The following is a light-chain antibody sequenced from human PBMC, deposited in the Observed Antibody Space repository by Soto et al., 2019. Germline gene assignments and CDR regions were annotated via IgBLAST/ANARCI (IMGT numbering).Light chain of an antibody. V-gene: IGKV3-11*01. CDR2: DAS. J-gene: IGKJ5*01. Sequence: EIVLTQSPATLSLSPGERATLSCRASQSVSSYLAWYQQKPGQAPRLPIYDASNRATGIPARFRGSGSGTDFTLTISGLEAEDFAVYYCQQRSNWPSITFGQGTRLEIK. CDR3: QQRSNWPSIT. CDR1: QSVSSY.